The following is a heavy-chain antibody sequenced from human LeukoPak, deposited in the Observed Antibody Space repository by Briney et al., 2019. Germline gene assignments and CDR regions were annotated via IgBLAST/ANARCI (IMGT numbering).Heavy chain of an antibody. J-gene: IGHJ4*02. CDR3: AGVALHLMYYFDY. CDR1: GFTFSSYS. V-gene: IGHV3-21*01. CDR2: ISSSSSYI. Sequence: GGSLRLSCAASGFTFSSYSMNWVRQAPGKGLEWVSSISSSSSYIYYADSVKGRFTISRDNAKNSLYLQMNSLRAEDTAVYYCAGVALHLMYYFDYWGRGTLVTVSS. D-gene: IGHD2-8*01.